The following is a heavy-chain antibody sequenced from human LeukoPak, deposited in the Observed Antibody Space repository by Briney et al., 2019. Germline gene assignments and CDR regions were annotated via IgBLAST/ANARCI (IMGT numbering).Heavy chain of an antibody. J-gene: IGHJ4*02. CDR1: GSCISSHS. Sequence: SETLSLTCTVSGSCISSHSWGWVRQPPGEGLEWIGYDSNSGNINYNPALKSRVTISVDTSERQFSLKLSSVSAADTAVYYCARDNWGSLDYWGQGILVTVSS. CDR2: DSNSGNI. CDR3: ARDNWGSLDY. D-gene: IGHD7-27*01. V-gene: IGHV4-59*11.